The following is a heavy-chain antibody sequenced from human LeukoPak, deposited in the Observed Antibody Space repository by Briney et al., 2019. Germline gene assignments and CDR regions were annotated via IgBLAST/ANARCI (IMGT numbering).Heavy chain of an antibody. V-gene: IGHV4-59*01. Sequence: TSETLSLTCSVSDGSTTGYYWSWIRQPPGKGLEWIGYFHNSGTSTYNPSLKSRVTISADTSKNQFSLKLNSLTTADTAVYYCTRGAGWLIDYWGQGILVTVSS. J-gene: IGHJ4*02. CDR3: TRGAGWLIDY. CDR2: FHNSGTS. CDR1: DGSTTGYY. D-gene: IGHD3-16*01.